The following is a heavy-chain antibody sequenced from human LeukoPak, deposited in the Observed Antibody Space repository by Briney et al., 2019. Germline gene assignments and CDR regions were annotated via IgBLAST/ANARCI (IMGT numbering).Heavy chain of an antibody. D-gene: IGHD3-22*01. J-gene: IGHJ5*02. CDR2: IFYSGST. V-gene: IGHV4-39*01. Sequence: SDTLSLTCIVSGGSLSRSTYYWGWIRQPPGKGLQWIGNIFYSGSTYYDPSLESRLTMSVDTSKNQFSLKLSSVTAADTAVYYCARVITLIAGNWFDPWGQGTLVTVSS. CDR1: GGSLSRSTYY. CDR3: ARVITLIAGNWFDP.